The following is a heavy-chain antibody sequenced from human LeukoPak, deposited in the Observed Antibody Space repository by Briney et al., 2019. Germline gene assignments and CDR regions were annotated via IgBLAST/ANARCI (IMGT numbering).Heavy chain of an antibody. J-gene: IGHJ5*02. CDR1: GGSISSISSNNYH. Sequence: SETLSLTCIVSGGSISSISSNNYHWGWIRQPPGKGLEWIGEINHSGSTNYNPSLKSRVTISVDTSKNQFSLKPSSVTAADTAVYYCARERRTWVRGVIRSNWFDPWGQGTLVTVSS. D-gene: IGHD3-10*01. CDR2: INHSGST. CDR3: ARERRTWVRGVIRSNWFDP. V-gene: IGHV4-39*07.